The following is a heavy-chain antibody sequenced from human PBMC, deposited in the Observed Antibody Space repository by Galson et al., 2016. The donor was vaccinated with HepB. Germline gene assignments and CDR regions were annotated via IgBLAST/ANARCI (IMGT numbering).Heavy chain of an antibody. CDR2: ISRSSTHI. D-gene: IGHD7-27*01. CDR3: ARGPLNLSGPELGQMAEYFQH. CDR1: GFTFSDYS. J-gene: IGHJ1*01. V-gene: IGHV3-21*01. Sequence: SLRLSCAASGFTFSDYSTNWVRQAPGKGLEWVSSISRSSTHIYYADSVKGRFTISRDNAKSSLYLQMNSLRAEDTAVYYCARGPLNLSGPELGQMAEYFQHWGQGTPVTVSS.